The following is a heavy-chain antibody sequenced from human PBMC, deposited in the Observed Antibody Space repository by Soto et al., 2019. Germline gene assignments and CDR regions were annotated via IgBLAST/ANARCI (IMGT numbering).Heavy chain of an antibody. V-gene: IGHV1-69*13. CDR2: IIPIFGTA. CDR3: ARKGNGRGVIIPYYYYGMDV. D-gene: IGHD3-10*01. Sequence: ASVKVCCKASGGTFSSYAISWVRQAPGQGLEWMGGIIPIFGTANYAQKFQGRVTITADESTSTTYMELSSLRSEDTAVYYCARKGNGRGVIIPYYYYGMDVWGQGTTVTVSS. CDR1: GGTFSSYA. J-gene: IGHJ6*02.